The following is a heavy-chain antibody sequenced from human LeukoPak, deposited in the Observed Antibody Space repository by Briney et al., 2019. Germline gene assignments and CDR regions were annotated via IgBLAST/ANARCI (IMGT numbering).Heavy chain of an antibody. CDR2: IRQDGNEI. V-gene: IGHV3-7*01. Sequence: HPGGSLRLSCAASGFSFRNSWMSWVRQAPGKGLEWVANIRQDGNEIYYMDSVKGRFTISRDNAKKSLYLQMNSLRAEDTAVYYCARGPSGYSSSWDYYFDYWGQGTLVTVSS. J-gene: IGHJ4*02. CDR3: ARGPSGYSSSWDYYFDY. CDR1: GFSFRNSW. D-gene: IGHD6-13*01.